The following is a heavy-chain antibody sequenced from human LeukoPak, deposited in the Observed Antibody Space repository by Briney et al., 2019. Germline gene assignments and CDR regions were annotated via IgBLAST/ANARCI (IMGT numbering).Heavy chain of an antibody. CDR1: GGSFSGYY. CDR3: ARGWDIVVVPAAIGDPFDY. V-gene: IGHV4-34*01. Sequence: SETLSLTCAVYGGSFSGYYWSWIRQPPGKGLEWMGEINHSGSTNYNPSLKSRGTISVGTAQYQCYLNLNPVTAADTAVYYCARGWDIVVVPAAIGDPFDYWGQGTLVTVSS. CDR2: INHSGST. D-gene: IGHD2-2*01. J-gene: IGHJ4*02.